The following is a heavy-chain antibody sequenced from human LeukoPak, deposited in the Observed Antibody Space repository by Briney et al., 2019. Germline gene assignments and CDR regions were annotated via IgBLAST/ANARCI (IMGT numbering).Heavy chain of an antibody. Sequence: PGGSLRLSCAASGFTFSCNWMSWVRQAPGKGLEWVANIKQDGSEKYYVDSVKGRFTISRDNAKNSLYLQMNSLRAEDTAVYYCATDASAVNWGQGTLVTVSS. V-gene: IGHV3-7*03. CDR3: ATDASAVN. CDR2: IKQDGSEK. D-gene: IGHD4-11*01. CDR1: GFTFSCNW. J-gene: IGHJ4*02.